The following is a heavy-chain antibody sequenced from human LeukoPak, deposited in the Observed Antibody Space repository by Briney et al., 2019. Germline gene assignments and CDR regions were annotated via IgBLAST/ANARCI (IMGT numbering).Heavy chain of an antibody. J-gene: IGHJ3*01. CDR1: GFTLSGYS. CDR3: ARVLLERPGIDSFDL. D-gene: IGHD1-1*01. V-gene: IGHV3-48*01. Sequence: GGSLRLSCAASGFTLSGYSMDWVRQAPGKGLEWVSHLSSDFTIMYYANSVKGRFTISRDNAKNSLYLQMNSLRAEDSAVYYCARVLLERPGIDSFDLWGQGTMVTVSS. CDR2: LSSDFTIM.